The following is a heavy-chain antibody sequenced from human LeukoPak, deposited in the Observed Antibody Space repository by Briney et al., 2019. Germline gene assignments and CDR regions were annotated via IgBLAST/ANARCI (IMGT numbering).Heavy chain of an antibody. J-gene: IGHJ5*02. V-gene: IGHV1-2*02. CDR1: GYTYTDYY. D-gene: IGHD3-10*01. CDR3: AREDRGVINWFDP. CDR2: INPNSGGT. Sequence: ASVQVSCKASGYTYTDYYMYWVRQATGEELEWMGWINPNSGGTNYAQKFQGRVTMTRDTSISTAYMEVSMLRSDDTAVYYCAREDRGVINWFDPWGQGALVTVSS.